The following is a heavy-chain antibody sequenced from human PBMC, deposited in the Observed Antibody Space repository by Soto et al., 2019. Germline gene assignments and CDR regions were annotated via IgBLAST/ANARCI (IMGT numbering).Heavy chain of an antibody. J-gene: IGHJ4*02. CDR2: INAGNGNT. CDR3: ARAPPLYCSGGSCYTSFDY. D-gene: IGHD2-15*01. CDR1: GYTFTSYA. V-gene: IGHV1-3*01. Sequence: ASVKVSCKASGYTFTSYAMHWVRQAPGQRLEWMGWINAGNGNTKYSQKFQGRVTITRDTSASTAYMELSSLRSEDTAVYYCARAPPLYCSGGSCYTSFDYWGQGTLVTVSS.